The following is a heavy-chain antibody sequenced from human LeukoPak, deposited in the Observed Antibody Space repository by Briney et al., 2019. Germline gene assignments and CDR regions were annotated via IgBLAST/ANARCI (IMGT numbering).Heavy chain of an antibody. V-gene: IGHV3-7*03. D-gene: IGHD3-10*01. CDR3: ARLSGSYGGASGI. J-gene: IGHJ3*02. CDR1: GFTFSNYW. Sequence: GGSLRLSCGASGFTFSNYWMSWVRQAPGKELEAVAHIKQDGSEKYYVDSVKGRFTISRDNAKNSLYLQMNSLRAEDTAVYYCARLSGSYGGASGIWGQGTIVIVSS. CDR2: IKQDGSEK.